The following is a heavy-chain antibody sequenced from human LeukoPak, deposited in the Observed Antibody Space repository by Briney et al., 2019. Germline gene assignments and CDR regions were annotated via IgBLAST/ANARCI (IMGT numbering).Heavy chain of an antibody. D-gene: IGHD4-23*01. CDR3: AKDMRGQGGNAFDY. J-gene: IGHJ4*02. CDR1: GFTFDDYA. V-gene: IGHV3-9*01. Sequence: GGSLRLSCAASGFTFDDYAIHWLRQAPGKGLEWVSGISWNSGSIGYADSVKGRFTISRDNAKNSLYLQMNSLRAEDTALYYCAKDMRGQGGNAFDYWGQGTLVTVSS. CDR2: ISWNSGSI.